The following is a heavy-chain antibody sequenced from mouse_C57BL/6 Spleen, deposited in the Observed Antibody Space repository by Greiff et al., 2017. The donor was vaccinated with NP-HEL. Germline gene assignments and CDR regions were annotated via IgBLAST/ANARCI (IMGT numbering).Heavy chain of an antibody. CDR3: ASGVTTVVAKAY. D-gene: IGHD1-1*01. CDR2: IHPNSGST. Sequence: QVQLQQSGAELVKPGASVKLSCKASGYTFTSYWMHWVKQRPGQGLEWIGMIHPNSGSTNYNEKFKSKATLTVDKSSSTAYMQLSSLTSEDSAVYYCASGVTTVVAKAYWGQGTLVTVSA. V-gene: IGHV1-64*01. CDR1: GYTFTSYW. J-gene: IGHJ3*01.